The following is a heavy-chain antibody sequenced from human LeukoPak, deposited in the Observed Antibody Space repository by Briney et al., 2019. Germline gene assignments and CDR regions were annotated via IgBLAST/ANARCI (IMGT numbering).Heavy chain of an antibody. CDR2: ISNSGGST. CDR3: AKDAVNSSWRRRPDY. V-gene: IGHV3-23*01. CDR1: GFPSSSYA. Sequence: GGSLRLSCVASGFPSSSYAMSWVRQAPGKGLEWVSAISNSGGSTYYADSVKGRFTISRDNSKNTLYLQMNSLRAEDTAVYYCAKDAVNSSWRRRPDYWGQGTLVTVSS. D-gene: IGHD6-13*01. J-gene: IGHJ4*02.